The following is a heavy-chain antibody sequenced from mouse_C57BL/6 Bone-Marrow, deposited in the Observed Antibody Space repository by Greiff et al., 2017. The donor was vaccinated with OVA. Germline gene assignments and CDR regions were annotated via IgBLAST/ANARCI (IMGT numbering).Heavy chain of an antibody. CDR1: GFNIKDDY. V-gene: IGHV14-4*01. J-gene: IGHJ3*01. CDR3: TTGPLLARFAY. CDR2: IDPENGDT. D-gene: IGHD2-10*01. Sequence: EVQLQQSGAELVRPGASVKLSCTASGFNIKDDYMHWVKQRPEQGLEWIGWIDPENGDTEYASKFQGKATITADTSSNTAYLQLRRLTSEDTAVYYCTTGPLLARFAYWGQGTLVTVSA.